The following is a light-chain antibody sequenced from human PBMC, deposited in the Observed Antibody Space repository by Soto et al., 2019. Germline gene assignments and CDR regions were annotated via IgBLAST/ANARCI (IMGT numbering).Light chain of an antibody. J-gene: IGLJ2*01. CDR2: STN. V-gene: IGLV7-43*01. Sequence: QAVVTQEPSLTVSPGGRVTLTCAVYTGAVTSSNYPNWFQQKPGQAPRALIYSTNHKYSWTPARFSGSLLGGKAALTLSGVQPEDEADYYCLLYYGGQLGVFGGGTKVTVL. CDR1: TGAVTSSNY. CDR3: LLYYGGQLGV.